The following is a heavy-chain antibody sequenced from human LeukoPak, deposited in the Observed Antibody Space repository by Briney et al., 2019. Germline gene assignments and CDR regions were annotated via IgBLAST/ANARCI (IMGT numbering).Heavy chain of an antibody. V-gene: IGHV4-39*07. Sequence: KSSETLSLTCTVSGGSISSSSYYWGWIRQPPGKGLEWIGSIYYSGSTYYNPSLKSRVTISADTSKNQFSLKLTSVTAADTAVYYCAREECRNSRCYFVEHWGQGTLVTVSS. D-gene: IGHD2/OR15-2a*01. CDR2: IYYSGST. CDR1: GGSISSSSYY. J-gene: IGHJ4*02. CDR3: AREECRNSRCYFVEH.